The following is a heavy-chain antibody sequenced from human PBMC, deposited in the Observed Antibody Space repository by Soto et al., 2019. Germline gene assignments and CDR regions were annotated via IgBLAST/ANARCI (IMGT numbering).Heavy chain of an antibody. CDR1: GFTFSSYA. V-gene: IGHV3-23*01. Sequence: GGSLRLSCAAPGFTFSSYAMNWVRQAPGKGLEWVSAISGSGGSTYYADSVKGRFTISRDGSKNTLYLQMNSLRAEDTAVYYCAKGNSWSPALVLDIWGQGTMVTVSS. CDR3: AKGNSWSPALVLDI. D-gene: IGHD1-7*01. J-gene: IGHJ3*02. CDR2: ISGSGGST.